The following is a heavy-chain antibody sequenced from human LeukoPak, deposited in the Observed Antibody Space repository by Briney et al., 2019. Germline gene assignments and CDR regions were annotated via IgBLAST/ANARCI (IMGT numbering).Heavy chain of an antibody. V-gene: IGHV3-30*18. CDR3: AKEGDILTGYYPPGYFDY. J-gene: IGHJ4*02. CDR1: GFTFSSYG. CDR2: ISYDGSNK. D-gene: IGHD3-9*01. Sequence: TGRSLRLSCAASGFTFSSYGMHWVRQAPGKGLEWVAVISYDGSNKYYADSVKGRFTISGDNSKNTLYLQMNSLRAEDTAVYYCAKEGDILTGYYPPGYFDYWGQGTLVTVSS.